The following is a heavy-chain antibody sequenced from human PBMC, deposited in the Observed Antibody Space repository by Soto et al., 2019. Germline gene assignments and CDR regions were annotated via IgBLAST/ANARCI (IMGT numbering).Heavy chain of an antibody. CDR2: IYTSGST. J-gene: IGHJ5*02. CDR1: GGSISSYY. Sequence: SETLSLTCTVSGGSISSYYWSWIRQPAGKGLEWIGRIYTSGSTNYNPSLKSRVTMSVDTSKNQFSLKLSSVTAADTAVYYCARGIGIAVAGTEWFDPWGQGTLVTVSS. CDR3: ARGIGIAVAGTEWFDP. V-gene: IGHV4-4*07. D-gene: IGHD6-19*01.